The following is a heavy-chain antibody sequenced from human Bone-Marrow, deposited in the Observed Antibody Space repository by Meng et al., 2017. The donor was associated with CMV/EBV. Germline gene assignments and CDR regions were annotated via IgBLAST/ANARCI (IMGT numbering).Heavy chain of an antibody. CDR2: IDPNTGDT. Sequence: SVKVSCKASGYTFIDQYIHWVRQAPGQGLEWMGGIDPNTGDTYYAQKFQRWVSIIADTSVSTAYMELSRLTSGDTAVYYCARGLNSGTSHYWGQGTLVTVSS. J-gene: IGHJ4*02. V-gene: IGHV1-2*04. CDR3: ARGLNSGTSHY. CDR1: GYTFIDQY. D-gene: IGHD1-26*01.